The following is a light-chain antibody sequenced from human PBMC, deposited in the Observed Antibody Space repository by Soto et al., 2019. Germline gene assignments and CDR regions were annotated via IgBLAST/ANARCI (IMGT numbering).Light chain of an antibody. Sequence: QSVLTQPPSASGTPGQRVTISCSGSRSNIGNNPVNWYQQLPGTAPKLLIYANDQRPSGVPDRFSGSKSGTSASLAISGLQSEDEADYYCAAWDDSLNGVFGGGTQLTVL. CDR1: RSNIGNNP. V-gene: IGLV1-44*01. CDR3: AAWDDSLNGV. J-gene: IGLJ3*02. CDR2: AND.